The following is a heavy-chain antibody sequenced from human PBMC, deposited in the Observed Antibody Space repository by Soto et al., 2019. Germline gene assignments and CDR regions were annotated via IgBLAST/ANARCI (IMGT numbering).Heavy chain of an antibody. J-gene: IGHJ1*01. Sequence: GGSLRLSCAASGFTFSSYAMSWVRQAPGKGLEWVSAISGSGGTTYSADSGKGRFTSSRDNSKNTLYLQMNSLRAEDTAVYYCAKDSQWLVKTEYFQHWGQGTLVTVSS. CDR2: ISGSGGTT. CDR3: AKDSQWLVKTEYFQH. V-gene: IGHV3-23*01. CDR1: GFTFSSYA. D-gene: IGHD6-19*01.